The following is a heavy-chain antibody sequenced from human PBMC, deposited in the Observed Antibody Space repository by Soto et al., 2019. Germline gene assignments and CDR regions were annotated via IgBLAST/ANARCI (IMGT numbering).Heavy chain of an antibody. V-gene: IGHV4-59*01. Sequence: SETLSLTCTVSGGSISSYYWSWIRQPPGKGLEWIGYIYYSGSTNYNPSLKSRVTISVDTSKNQFSLKLSSVTAADTAVYYCARVKESDYYDSSGYLYYFDYWGQGTLVTVS. CDR1: GGSISSYY. J-gene: IGHJ4*02. CDR3: ARVKESDYYDSSGYLYYFDY. D-gene: IGHD3-22*01. CDR2: IYYSGST.